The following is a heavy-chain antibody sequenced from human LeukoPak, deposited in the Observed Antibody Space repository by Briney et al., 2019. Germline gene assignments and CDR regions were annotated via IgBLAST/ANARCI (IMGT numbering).Heavy chain of an antibody. CDR2: ISYDGSNK. Sequence: GGSLRLSCAASGFTFSSYAMHWVRQAPGKGLEWVAVISYDGSNKYYADSVKGRFTISRDNSKNTLYLQMNSLRAEDTAIYYCAKKAAMYDSSGSFDDWGQGTLVTV. CDR3: AKKAAMYDSSGSFDD. D-gene: IGHD3-22*01. J-gene: IGHJ4*02. CDR1: GFTFSSYA. V-gene: IGHV3-30-3*02.